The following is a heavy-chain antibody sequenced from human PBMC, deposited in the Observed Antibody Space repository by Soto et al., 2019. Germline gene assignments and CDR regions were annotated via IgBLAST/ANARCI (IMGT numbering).Heavy chain of an antibody. CDR3: ARHLGPILPFDY. CDR2: IYYSGST. CDR1: GGSISSGSYY. Sequence: QLQLQESGPGLVKPSETLSLTCTVSGGSISSGSYYWGWIRQPPGKELEWIGSIYYSGSTYYNPSLKSQVTMSVAAAKSQFSLKLNSVTAADTAVYYCARHLGPILPFDYWGQGTLVTVSS. V-gene: IGHV4-39*01. D-gene: IGHD2-2*02. J-gene: IGHJ4*02.